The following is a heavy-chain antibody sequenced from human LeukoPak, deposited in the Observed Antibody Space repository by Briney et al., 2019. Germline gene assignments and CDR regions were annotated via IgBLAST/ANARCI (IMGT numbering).Heavy chain of an antibody. CDR1: GGTFSSYA. CDR2: IIPIFGTA. J-gene: IGHJ4*02. CDR3: ATHYYGSGSCYGGGY. D-gene: IGHD3-10*01. Sequence: GASVKVSCKASGGTFSSYAISWVRQAPGQGLEWMGGIIPIFGTANYAQKFQGRVTITADESTSTAYMELSSLRSEDTAVYYCATHYYGSGSCYGGGYWGQGTLVTVSS. V-gene: IGHV1-69*13.